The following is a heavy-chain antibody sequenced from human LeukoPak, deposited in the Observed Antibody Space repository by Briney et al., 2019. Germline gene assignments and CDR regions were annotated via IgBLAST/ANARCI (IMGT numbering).Heavy chain of an antibody. V-gene: IGHV1-2*02. CDR1: GYTFTGYY. CDR3: ATQRGSYLWGTDFDF. CDR2: INPDSGVT. J-gene: IGHJ4*02. D-gene: IGHD3-16*01. Sequence: GASVRVSCKASGYTFTGYYMHWVRQAPGQGLEWMGWINPDSGVTNYPQKFQGRVTMTRDTSISTAYMELSRLRSDDTALYYCATQRGSYLWGTDFDFWGQGTLVTVSS.